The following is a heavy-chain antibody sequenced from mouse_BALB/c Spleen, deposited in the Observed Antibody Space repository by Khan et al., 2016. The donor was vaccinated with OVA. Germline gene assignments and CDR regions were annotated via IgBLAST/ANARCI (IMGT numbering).Heavy chain of an antibody. CDR1: GFTFTDYY. J-gene: IGHJ2*01. V-gene: IGHV7-3*02. Sequence: EVELVESGGGLVQPGGSLRLSCATSGFTFTDYYMTWVRQPPGEALEWLGFIANKADDYRTEYSASVRGRFTISRDASQNILFLHMTTLRAEDSATYYCARDQGGSYCDYWGQGTTLTVSS. CDR2: IANKADDYRT. CDR3: ARDQGGSYCDY.